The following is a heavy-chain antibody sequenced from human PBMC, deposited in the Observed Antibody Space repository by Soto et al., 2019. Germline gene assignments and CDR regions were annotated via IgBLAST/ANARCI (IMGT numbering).Heavy chain of an antibody. D-gene: IGHD6-19*01. CDR2: ISSSGSTI. V-gene: IGHV3-48*03. CDR3: ARESSSGWGGKIYYYYYSGMDV. J-gene: IGHJ6*02. CDR1: GFTFSSYE. Sequence: GGSLRLSCAASGFTFSSYEMNWVRQAPGKGLEWVSYISSSGSTIYYADSVKGRFTISRDNAKNSLYLQMNSLRAEDTAVYYCARESSSGWGGKIYYYYYSGMDVWGQGTTVTVSS.